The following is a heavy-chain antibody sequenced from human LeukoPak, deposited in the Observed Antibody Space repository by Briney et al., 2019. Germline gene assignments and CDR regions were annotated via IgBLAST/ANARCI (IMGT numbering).Heavy chain of an antibody. D-gene: IGHD2-15*01. CDR2: IYPGDSDT. CDR3: ASSRNLDCSGGSCYYDDAFDI. V-gene: IGHV5-51*01. J-gene: IGHJ3*02. Sequence: GESLKISCKGSGYSFTSYWIGWVRQMPGKGLEWMGIIYPGDSDTRYSPSFQGQVTISADKSISTAYLQWSSLKASDTAMYYCASSRNLDCSGGSCYYDDAFDIWGQGTMVTVSS. CDR1: GYSFTSYW.